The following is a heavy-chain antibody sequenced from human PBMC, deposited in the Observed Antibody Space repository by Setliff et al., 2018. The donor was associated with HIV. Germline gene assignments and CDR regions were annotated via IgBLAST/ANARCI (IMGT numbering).Heavy chain of an antibody. Sequence: PSETLSLTCAVSGYSISSGYYWGWIRQPPGKGLEWIGSIYHSGSTYYNPSLKSRVTISVDTSKNQCSLMLDSVTAADTAVYYCARNSQKGIQPLLLASWGPGTLVTVSS. CDR3: ARNSQKGIQPLLLAS. CDR1: GYSISSGYY. V-gene: IGHV4-38-2*01. J-gene: IGHJ4*02. D-gene: IGHD1-1*01. CDR2: IYHSGST.